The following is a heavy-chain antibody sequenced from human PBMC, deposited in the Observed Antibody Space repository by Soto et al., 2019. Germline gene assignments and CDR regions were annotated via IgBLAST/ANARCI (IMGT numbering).Heavy chain of an antibody. CDR2: IYRGGST. Sequence: EVQLVESGGGLIQPGGSLRLSCAASGFTVSSNYMSWVRQAPGHGLEWVSVIYRGGSTYYADSVKGRFTISRDNSKNTLYLQMNSLRAEDTSVYYCARDRVESGYPEYFQHWGQGTLVTVSS. V-gene: IGHV3-53*01. CDR1: GFTVSSNY. J-gene: IGHJ1*01. CDR3: ARDRVESGYPEYFQH. D-gene: IGHD3-22*01.